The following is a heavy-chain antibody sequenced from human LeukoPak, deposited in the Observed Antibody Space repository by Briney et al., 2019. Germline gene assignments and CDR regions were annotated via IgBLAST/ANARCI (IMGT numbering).Heavy chain of an antibody. J-gene: IGHJ4*02. Sequence: GGSLRLSCAASGFTFSSYWMTWVRQAPGKGLEWVANIKQDGSEKYFVDSVKGRFTISRDNAKNSLYLQMNSLRAEDTAMYFCARDLRLGLDYWGQGTLVTVSS. CDR3: ARDLRLGLDY. CDR1: GFTFSSYW. V-gene: IGHV3-7*01. CDR2: IKQDGSEK. D-gene: IGHD3-22*01.